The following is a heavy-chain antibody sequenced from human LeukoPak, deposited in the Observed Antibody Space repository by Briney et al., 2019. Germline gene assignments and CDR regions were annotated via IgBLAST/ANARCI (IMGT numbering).Heavy chain of an antibody. CDR1: GGSISSSSYY. V-gene: IGHV4-39*07. J-gene: IGHJ1*01. CDR2: IYYSGST. Sequence: SETLSLTCTVSGGSISSSSYYWGWIRQPPGKGLEWIGSIYYSGSTYYNPSLKSRVTISVDTSKNQFSLKLSSVTAADTAVYYCASDSSGYVNFQHWGQGTLVTVSS. D-gene: IGHD3-22*01. CDR3: ASDSSGYVNFQH.